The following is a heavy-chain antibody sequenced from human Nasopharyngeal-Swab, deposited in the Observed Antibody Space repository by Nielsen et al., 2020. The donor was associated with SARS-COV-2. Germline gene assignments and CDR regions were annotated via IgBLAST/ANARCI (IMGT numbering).Heavy chain of an antibody. Sequence: SETLSLTCAVNGGTFSGYSWSWIRQPPGKGLEWIGEINHRGSTDYNPSLRSRVTMSLDTSNNYFSLKLTSVTAADTAVYYCVGEIIGHYVDYWGQGTLVTVSS. CDR2: INHRGST. V-gene: IGHV4-34*01. J-gene: IGHJ4*02. D-gene: IGHD2/OR15-2a*01. CDR3: VGEIIGHYVDY. CDR1: GGTFSGYS.